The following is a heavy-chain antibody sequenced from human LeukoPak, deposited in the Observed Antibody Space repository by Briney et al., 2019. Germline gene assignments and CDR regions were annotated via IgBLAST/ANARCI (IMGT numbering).Heavy chain of an antibody. CDR2: IIPIFGTA. D-gene: IGHD3-10*01. V-gene: IGHV1-69*06. J-gene: IGHJ4*02. CDR1: GGTFISYA. CDR3: ARDGDGSGSYYFSAFDY. Sequence: ASVKVSCKASGGTFISYAISWVRRAPGQGLEWMGGIIPIFGTANYAQKFQGRVTITPDKSTSTAYMELSSLRSEDTAVYYCARDGDGSGSYYFSAFDYWGQGTLDTVSS.